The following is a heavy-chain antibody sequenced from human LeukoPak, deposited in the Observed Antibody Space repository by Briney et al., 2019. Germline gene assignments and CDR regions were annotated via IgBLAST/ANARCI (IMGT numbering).Heavy chain of an antibody. CDR1: GDPISTSNSY. J-gene: IGHJ6*03. Sequence: SETLSLTCTVSGDPISTSNSYWGWIRQPPGKGLEWIGSIYYSGNTYYNASLKSRVTISVDTSKNQFSLKLSSVTAADTAVYYCARLSGYGLHYYYHMDVWGKGTTVTVSS. CDR2: IYYSGNT. CDR3: ARLSGYGLHYYYHMDV. D-gene: IGHD5-12*01. V-gene: IGHV4-39*07.